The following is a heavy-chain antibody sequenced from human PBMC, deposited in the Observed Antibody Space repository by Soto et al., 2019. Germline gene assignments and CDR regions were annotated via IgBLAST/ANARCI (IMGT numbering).Heavy chain of an antibody. J-gene: IGHJ4*02. V-gene: IGHV3-74*01. CDR3: AREDPTEYYFDY. CDR2: INSDGSST. Sequence: GSLRLSCAASGFTFSRYWMHWVRQAPGKGLVCVSRINSDGSSTYYADSVKGRFTISRDNAKNTLYLQMNSLRAEDTAVYYCAREDPTEYYFDYWGQGTLVTVSS. CDR1: GFTFSRYW.